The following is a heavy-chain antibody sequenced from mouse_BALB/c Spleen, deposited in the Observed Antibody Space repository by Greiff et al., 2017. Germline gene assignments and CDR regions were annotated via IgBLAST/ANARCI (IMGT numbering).Heavy chain of an antibody. CDR3: ARSDTTAVNYYAMDD. CDR2: ISTYYGDA. D-gene: IGHD1-2*01. V-gene: IGHV1S137*01. Sequence: LVESGAELVRPGVSVKISCKGSGYTFTDYAMHWVKQSHAKSLEWIGVISTYYGDASYNQKFQGKATMTGDKSSSTAYMELARLTSEDSAIYYCARSDTTAVNYYAMDDWGQGTSVTVAS. CDR1: GYTFTDYA. J-gene: IGHJ4*01.